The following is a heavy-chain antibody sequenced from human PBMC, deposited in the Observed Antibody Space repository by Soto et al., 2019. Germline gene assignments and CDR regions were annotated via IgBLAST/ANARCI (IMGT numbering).Heavy chain of an antibody. V-gene: IGHV4-39*01. CDR3: ARRVGATSGPVPRFDP. CDR2: IYYSGNT. CDR1: AGSISNSSYY. J-gene: IGHJ5*02. Sequence: SESLSLTCTVSAGSISNSSYYWGWIRQPPGKGLEWIGSIYYSGNTYYNPSLKSRVIISVDTAKNQFSLKLSSVTAADTAVYYCARRVGATSGPVPRFDPWGQGILVTVSS.